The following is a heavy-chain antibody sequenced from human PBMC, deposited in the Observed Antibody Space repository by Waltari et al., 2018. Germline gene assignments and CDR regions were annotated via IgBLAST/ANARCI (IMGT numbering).Heavy chain of an antibody. D-gene: IGHD1-20*01. CDR3: AKPFYNWDDPLHS. CDR1: EFHPVTHA. J-gene: IGHJ1*01. V-gene: IGHV3-23*01. CDR2: ISVSDAT. Sequence: EVQLLESGGGLVQPGGSLRLFCQASEFHPVTHAINWVRQAPGKGLEWGSSISVSDATYYADSVKGRFTISRDYSDNTVYLQMDSLRADDTAVYFCAKPFYNWDDPLHSWGQGTPVTVSS.